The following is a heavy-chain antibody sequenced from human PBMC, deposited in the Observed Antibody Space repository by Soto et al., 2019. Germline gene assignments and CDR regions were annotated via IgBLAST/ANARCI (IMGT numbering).Heavy chain of an antibody. CDR3: ARLTAMTSVADWYFDL. D-gene: IGHD4-17*01. V-gene: IGHV1-69*12. CDR2: IIPIFGTA. CDR1: GGTFSSYA. Sequence: QVQLVQSGAEVKKPGSSVKVSCKASGGTFSSYAISWVRQAPGQGLEWMGGIIPIFGTANYAQKFQGRVTITVDEPTSTAYMELSSLRSDDTAVYYCARLTAMTSVADWYFDLWGRGTLVTLSS. J-gene: IGHJ2*01.